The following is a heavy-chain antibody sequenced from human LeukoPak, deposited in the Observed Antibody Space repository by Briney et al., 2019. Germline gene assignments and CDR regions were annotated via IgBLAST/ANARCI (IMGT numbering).Heavy chain of an antibody. CDR2: ISYSGST. Sequence: PSETLSLTCTVSGDSITSGSYYWGWIRQPPGKGLEWIGSISYSGSTYYNPSLKSRVTMPVDTSKNQFSLKLSSVTAADTAVYYCARDQYYDSSTYYEIDYWGQGTLVTVSS. CDR1: GDSITSGSYY. V-gene: IGHV4-39*07. CDR3: ARDQYYDSSTYYEIDY. J-gene: IGHJ4*02. D-gene: IGHD3-22*01.